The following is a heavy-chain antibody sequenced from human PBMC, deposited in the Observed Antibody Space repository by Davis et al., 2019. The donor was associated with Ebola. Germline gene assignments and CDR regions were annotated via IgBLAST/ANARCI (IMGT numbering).Heavy chain of an antibody. J-gene: IGHJ6*02. CDR2: TYYTSKWYN. V-gene: IGHV6-1*01. D-gene: IGHD6-19*01. CDR1: GDSVSGKSGA. CDR3: ARGWWKSGMDV. Sequence: LRLSCAISGDSVSGKSGAWNWIRQSPSRGLEWLGRTYYTSKWYNHYASSVKSRTTINPDTSKNQFSLQLTSVTPEDTAIYYCARGWWKSGMDVWGQGTTVTVSS.